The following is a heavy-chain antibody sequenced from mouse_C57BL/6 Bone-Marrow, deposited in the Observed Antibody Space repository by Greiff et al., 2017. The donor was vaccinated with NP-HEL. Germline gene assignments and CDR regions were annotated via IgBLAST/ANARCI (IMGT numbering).Heavy chain of an antibody. CDR3: ARQLRLTWFAY. V-gene: IGHV1-64*01. CDR1: GYTFTSSW. CDR2: IHPSSGST. D-gene: IGHD3-2*02. J-gene: IGHJ3*01. Sequence: QVQLQQPGAELVKPGASVKLSCKASGYTFTSSWMPWVKQRPGPGLEWIGMIHPSSGSTNYNEKFKSKATLTVDKSSSTAYMQLSSLTSEDSAVYNGARQLRLTWFAYGGQGTLVTVSA.